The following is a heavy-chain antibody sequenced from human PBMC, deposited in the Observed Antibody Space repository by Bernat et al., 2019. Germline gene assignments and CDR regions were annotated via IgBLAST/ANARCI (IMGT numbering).Heavy chain of an antibody. CDR2: ISTSASTI. Sequence: QVQLVESGGGLVKPGGSLRLSCAASGVTFSDYYMSWIRQAPGKGLEGVSYISTSASTIYYADSVKGRFTISRDNAKNSPYLQMNSLRAEDTAVYYCARTYCSGGRCYFGAFDIWGRGTMVTVSS. CDR1: GVTFSDYY. D-gene: IGHD2-15*01. J-gene: IGHJ3*02. V-gene: IGHV3-11*01. CDR3: ARTYCSGGRCYFGAFDI.